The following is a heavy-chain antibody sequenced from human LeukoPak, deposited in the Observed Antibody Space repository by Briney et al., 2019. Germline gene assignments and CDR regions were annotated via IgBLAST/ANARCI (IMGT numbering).Heavy chain of an antibody. Sequence: ASVKVSCKASGYTFTSYGISWVRQAPGQGLEWMGWISAYNGNTNYAQKLQGRVTMTTDTSTSTAYMELRSLRSDDTAVYYCAKDLLYFDWLAYWGQGTLVTVSS. J-gene: IGHJ4*02. CDR2: ISAYNGNT. V-gene: IGHV1-18*01. CDR3: AKDLLYFDWLAY. CDR1: GYTFTSYG. D-gene: IGHD3-9*01.